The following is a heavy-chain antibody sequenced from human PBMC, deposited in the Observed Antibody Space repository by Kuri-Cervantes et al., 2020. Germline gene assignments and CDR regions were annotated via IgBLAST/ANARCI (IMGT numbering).Heavy chain of an antibody. D-gene: IGHD1-14*01. CDR1: GFTFSSYS. Sequence: GESLKISCAASGFTFSSYSVNWVRQAPGKGLEWVSYISSSSSTIYYADSVKGRFTISRDNAKNSLYLQMNSLRDEDTAVYYCARTGRVPFDYWGQGTLVTVSS. V-gene: IGHV3-48*02. J-gene: IGHJ4*02. CDR3: ARTGRVPFDY. CDR2: ISSSSSTI.